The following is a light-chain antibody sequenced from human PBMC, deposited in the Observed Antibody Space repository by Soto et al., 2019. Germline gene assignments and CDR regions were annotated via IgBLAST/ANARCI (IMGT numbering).Light chain of an antibody. CDR2: DAS. Sequence: EIVLTQSPATLSLSPGERATLSCRASQSVSSYLAWYQQKPGQAPRLLIYDASNRATGIPARFSGSGAGTDFTLTISGLEPEDFSVYYCQQRSNWPRYTVGQGTKLEIK. V-gene: IGKV3-11*01. CDR1: QSVSSY. CDR3: QQRSNWPRYT. J-gene: IGKJ2*01.